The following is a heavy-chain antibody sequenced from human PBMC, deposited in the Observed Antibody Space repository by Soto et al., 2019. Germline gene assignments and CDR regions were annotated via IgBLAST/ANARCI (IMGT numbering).Heavy chain of an antibody. Sequence: QVQLQESGPGLVKPSETLSLTCNVSGASITSHYFTWIRQTPGKRLEWLGFIYLGGSINYNHSFKSRVIISVDTSKSQFSVRLSSVTAADTAVYYCARARYDTIGFSLDPWGLGTLVTVSS. CDR3: ARARYDTIGFSLDP. CDR1: GASITSHY. V-gene: IGHV4-59*11. D-gene: IGHD3-16*02. CDR2: IYLGGSI. J-gene: IGHJ5*02.